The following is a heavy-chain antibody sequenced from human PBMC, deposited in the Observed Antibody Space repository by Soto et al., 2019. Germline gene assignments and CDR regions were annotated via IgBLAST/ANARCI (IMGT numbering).Heavy chain of an antibody. J-gene: IGHJ5*02. CDR1: KFTFCNYW. CDR2: INSDGTRT. D-gene: IGHD1-26*01. Sequence: GGSLRLSCAASKFTFCNYWMHWVRQAPGKGLMWVSRINSDGTRTAYADSVKGRFTISRDNTKDTLFLYMDGLRAEDTAVYYCARVATGSYDWFDPWGQGTLVTVSS. V-gene: IGHV3-74*01. CDR3: ARVATGSYDWFDP.